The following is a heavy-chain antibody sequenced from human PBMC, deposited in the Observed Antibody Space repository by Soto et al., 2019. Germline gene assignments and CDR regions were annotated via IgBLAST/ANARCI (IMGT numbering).Heavy chain of an antibody. Sequence: GGNYGCWLRQAPGKGLEWIGYLYNTESTIYNPSLKSRGTISVDTSKNQFSLKMNSVTAADTAVYYCARDLWGYCGLDCSPLDVWGQGTTVT. D-gene: IGHD2-21*02. V-gene: IGHV4-61*08. CDR3: ARDLWGYCGLDCSPLDV. J-gene: IGHJ6*02. CDR2: LYNTEST. CDR1: GGNY.